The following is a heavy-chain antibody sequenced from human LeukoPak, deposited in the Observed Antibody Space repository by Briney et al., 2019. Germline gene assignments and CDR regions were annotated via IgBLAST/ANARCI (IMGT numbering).Heavy chain of an antibody. CDR2: IYHSGST. J-gene: IGHJ2*01. D-gene: IGHD4-17*01. Sequence: KASETLSLTCAVSGGSISSGGYSWSWIRQPPGKGLEWIGYIYHSGSTYYNPSLKSRVTISVDRSKNQFSLKLSSVTAADTAVYYCARLGVYGDFLGRDLWGRGTLVTVSS. V-gene: IGHV4-30-2*01. CDR1: GGSISSGGYS. CDR3: ARLGVYGDFLGRDL.